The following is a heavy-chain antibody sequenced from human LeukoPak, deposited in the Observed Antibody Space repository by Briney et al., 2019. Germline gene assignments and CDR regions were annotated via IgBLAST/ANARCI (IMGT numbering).Heavy chain of an antibody. CDR2: IRSPDGTS. CDR1: GFSFRTYS. CDR3: ARSTGPFDY. D-gene: IGHD1-1*01. Sequence: GGSLRLSCAASGFSFRTYSMNWVRQAPGKGLEWVSYIRSPDGTSYYADSVKGRFIISRGSAANSLYLQMTSLRAEDTAVYYCARSTGPFDYWGQGTLVTVSS. J-gene: IGHJ4*02. V-gene: IGHV3-48*01.